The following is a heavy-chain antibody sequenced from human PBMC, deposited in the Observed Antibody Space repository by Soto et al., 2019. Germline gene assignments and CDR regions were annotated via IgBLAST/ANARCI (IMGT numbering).Heavy chain of an antibody. D-gene: IGHD1-26*01. V-gene: IGHV1-45*02. CDR3: AGGGAGSGPFTWELPDH. CDR1: GNTFTYRY. CDR2: ITPFSGDA. J-gene: IGHJ4*02. Sequence: QMQLVQSGAEVKKTGSSVTVSCKALGNTFTYRYLHWVRQAPGQALEWMGWITPFSGDAHYAQKFQERVTITRDRSINTAYMQMSSLRSEATAMYFCAGGGAGSGPFTWELPDHWGQGTLVTVSS.